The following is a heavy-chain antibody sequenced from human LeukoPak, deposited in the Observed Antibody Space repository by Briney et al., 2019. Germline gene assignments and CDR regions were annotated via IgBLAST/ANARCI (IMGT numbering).Heavy chain of an antibody. CDR3: ARDVGKYSSSSGSWFDP. J-gene: IGHJ5*02. CDR1: GYTFTSYY. Sequence: ASVKVSCKASGYTFTSYYMHWVRQAPGQGLEWMGIINPSGGSTSYAQKFQGRVIMTRDMSTSTVYMELSSLRSEDTAVYYCARDVGKYSSSSGSWFDPWGQGTLVTVSS. D-gene: IGHD6-6*01. V-gene: IGHV1-46*01. CDR2: INPSGGST.